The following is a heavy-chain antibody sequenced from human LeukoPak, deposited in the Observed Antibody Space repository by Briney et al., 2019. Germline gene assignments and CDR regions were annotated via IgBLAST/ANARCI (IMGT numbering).Heavy chain of an antibody. J-gene: IGHJ5*02. V-gene: IGHV4-61*01. D-gene: IGHD3-16*01. CDR1: GGSVSSGSYY. CDR2: IYYSGST. CDR3: ARLHALGAEEFDP. Sequence: SETLSLTCTVSGGSVSSGSYYWSWIRQPPGKGLEWIGYIYYSGSTNYNPSLKSRVTISVDTSKNQFSLKLSSVTAADTAVYYCARLHALGAEEFDPWGQGALVTVSS.